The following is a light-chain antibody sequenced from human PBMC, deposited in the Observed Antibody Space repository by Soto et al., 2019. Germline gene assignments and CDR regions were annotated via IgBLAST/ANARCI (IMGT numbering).Light chain of an antibody. CDR1: SSNIGAGYD. CDR3: QSYDSSLSGYV. J-gene: IGLJ1*01. Sequence: QLVLTQPPSVSGAPGQRVTISCTGSSSNIGAGYDVHWYQQLPGTAPKLLIYGNSNRPSGVPDRFSGSKSGTSASLAITGLQAEDEADYYCQSYDSSLSGYVFGPGTKVTVL. CDR2: GNS. V-gene: IGLV1-40*01.